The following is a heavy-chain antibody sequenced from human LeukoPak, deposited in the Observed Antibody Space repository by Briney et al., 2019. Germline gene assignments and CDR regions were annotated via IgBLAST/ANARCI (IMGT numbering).Heavy chain of an antibody. D-gene: IGHD3-22*01. Sequence: PSETLSLTCAVTGNSISSGYYWGWTRQPPGKGLEWIGSLYHSGSTYYNPSLKSRVTISVDTSKNRFSLKLSSVTAADTAMYYCAGQHDSNGYYFYWGQGTLVTVSS. V-gene: IGHV4-38-2*01. J-gene: IGHJ4*02. CDR2: LYHSGST. CDR3: AGQHDSNGYYFY. CDR1: GNSISSGYY.